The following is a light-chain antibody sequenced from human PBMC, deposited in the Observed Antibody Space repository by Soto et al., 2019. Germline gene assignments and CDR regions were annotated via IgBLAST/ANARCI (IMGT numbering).Light chain of an antibody. V-gene: IGKV1-39*01. J-gene: IGKJ3*01. CDR3: QQPPYT. CDR2: ATS. Sequence: DIQMTQSPSSLSASVGDRFTITFRASQTPRTFLNWYQQKPGKAPKLLIYATSTLQSGVPSRFSGRDSGADFTLTINNLQPEDFATYYCQQPPYTFGPGTKVDIK. CDR1: QTPRTF.